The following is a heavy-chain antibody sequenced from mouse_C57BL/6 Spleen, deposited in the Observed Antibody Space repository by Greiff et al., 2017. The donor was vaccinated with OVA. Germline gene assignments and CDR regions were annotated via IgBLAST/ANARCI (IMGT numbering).Heavy chain of an antibody. CDR3: AREQLSY. J-gene: IGHJ3*01. CDR1: GFTFSDYG. Sequence: DVHLVESGGGLVKPGGSLKLSCAASGFTFSDYGMHWVRQAPEKGLEWVAYISSGSSTIYYADTVKGRFTISRDNAKNTLFLQMTSLRSEDTAMYYCAREQLSYWGQGTLVTVSA. D-gene: IGHD3-1*01. CDR2: ISSGSSTI. V-gene: IGHV5-17*01.